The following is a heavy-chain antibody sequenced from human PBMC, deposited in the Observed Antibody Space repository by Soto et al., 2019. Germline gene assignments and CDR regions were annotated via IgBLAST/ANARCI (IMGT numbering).Heavy chain of an antibody. CDR1: GFTFSIYA. D-gene: IGHD6-6*01. Sequence: GGSLRLSCAASGFTFSIYAMNWVRQAPGKGLEWVSAISGGAGSTNYADSVKGRFTISRDNSKNTLYLQMSSLRAEDTAVYYCSSDYYGMDVWGQGTTVTVSS. V-gene: IGHV3-23*01. J-gene: IGHJ6*02. CDR2: ISGGAGST. CDR3: SSDYYGMDV.